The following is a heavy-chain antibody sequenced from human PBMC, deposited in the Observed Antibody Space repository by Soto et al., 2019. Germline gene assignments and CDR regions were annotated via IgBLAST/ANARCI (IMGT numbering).Heavy chain of an antibody. CDR3: ARGPRGWYGFDY. V-gene: IGHV3-74*01. J-gene: IGHJ4*02. CDR2: MNSDGSRT. CDR1: GFTFSSDW. Sequence: EVQLVESGGGLVQPGGSLRLSCAASGFTFSSDWMHWVRQAPGKGLVWVSRMNSDGSRTTYADSVKGRFTISRDNAKTTLYLQMNSLRAEDTAVYYCARGPRGWYGFDYWGQGTLVTVSS. D-gene: IGHD6-19*01.